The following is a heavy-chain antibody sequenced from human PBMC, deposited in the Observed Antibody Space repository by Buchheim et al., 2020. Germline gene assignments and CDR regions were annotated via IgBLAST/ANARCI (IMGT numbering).Heavy chain of an antibody. J-gene: IGHJ4*02. CDR1: GGSISSGSYY. CDR2: IYTSGST. Sequence: QVQLQESGPGLVKPSQTLSLTCTVSGGSISSGSYYWSWIRQPAGKGLEWIGRIYTSGSTIYNPSLKSRVTISVDTSKNQFSLKLSSVTAADTAVYYCARGIRRWLPDYWGQGTL. CDR3: ARGIRRWLPDY. D-gene: IGHD5-24*01. V-gene: IGHV4-61*02.